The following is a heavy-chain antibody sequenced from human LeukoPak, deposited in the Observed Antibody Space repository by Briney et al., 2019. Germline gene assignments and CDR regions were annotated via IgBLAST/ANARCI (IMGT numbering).Heavy chain of an antibody. J-gene: IGHJ6*02. V-gene: IGHV1-69*13. CDR2: IIPIFGTA. CDR3: ARDLTYCSGGSCYSVV. D-gene: IGHD2-15*01. CDR1: GYTFTGYA. Sequence: ASVKVSCKASGYTFTGYAISWVRQAPGQGLEWMGGIIPIFGTANYAQKFQGRVTITADESTSTAYMELSSLRSEDTAVYYCARDLTYCSGGSCYSVVWGQGTTVTVSS.